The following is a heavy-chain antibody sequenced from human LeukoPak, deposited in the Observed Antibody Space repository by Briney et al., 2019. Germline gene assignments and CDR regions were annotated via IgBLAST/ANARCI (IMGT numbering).Heavy chain of an antibody. CDR2: TNPNSGNT. J-gene: IGHJ4*02. V-gene: IGHV1-8*01. D-gene: IGHD3-22*01. CDR1: GYTFTSYD. Sequence: ASVKVSCKASGYTFTSYDINWVRQATGQGLEWMGWTNPNSGNTGYAQKSQGRVTMTRNTSISTAYMELSSLRSEDTAVYYCAVYYYDSSGYYSPFDYWGQGTLVTVSS. CDR3: AVYYYDSSGYYSPFDY.